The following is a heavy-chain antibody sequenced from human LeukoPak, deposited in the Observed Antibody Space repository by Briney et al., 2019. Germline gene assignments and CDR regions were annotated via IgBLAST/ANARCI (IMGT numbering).Heavy chain of an antibody. V-gene: IGHV4-59*01. J-gene: IGHJ4*02. CDR3: AREATVFGPRDY. CDR1: GGSISSYY. Sequence: SETLSLTCTVSGGSISSYYWSWIRQPPGKGLEWIGYIYYSGSTNYNPSLKSRVTISVDTSKNQFSPKLSSVTAADTAVYYCAREATVFGPRDYWGQGTLVTVSS. D-gene: IGHD3-3*01. CDR2: IYYSGST.